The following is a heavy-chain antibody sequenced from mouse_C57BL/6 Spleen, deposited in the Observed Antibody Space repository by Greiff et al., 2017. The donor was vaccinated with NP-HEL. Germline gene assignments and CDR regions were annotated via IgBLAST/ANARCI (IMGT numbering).Heavy chain of an antibody. Sequence: VHLVESGPGLVQPSQSLSITCTVSGFSLTSYGVHWVRQSPGKGLEWLGVIWRGGSTDYNAAFMSRLSTTKANSKSPDFFKKNGLQDDDTSIYYCAKKGDYDNEWFAYWGQGTLVTVSA. V-gene: IGHV2-5*01. CDR2: IWRGGST. CDR1: GFSLTSYG. J-gene: IGHJ3*01. D-gene: IGHD2-4*01. CDR3: AKKGDYDNEWFAY.